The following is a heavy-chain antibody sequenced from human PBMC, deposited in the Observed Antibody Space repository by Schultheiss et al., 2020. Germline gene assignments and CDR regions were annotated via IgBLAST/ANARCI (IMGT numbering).Heavy chain of an antibody. Sequence: SQTLSLTCTVSGGSVSSGSYYWSWIRQPPGKGLEWIGYIYYSGSTNYNPSLKSRVTISVDTSKNQFSLKLSSVTAADTAVYYCARDGDPRHYYYYGMDVWGQGTTVTVS. D-gene: IGHD7-27*01. CDR3: ARDGDPRHYYYYGMDV. CDR2: IYYSGST. J-gene: IGHJ6*02. V-gene: IGHV4-61*01. CDR1: GGSVSSGSYY.